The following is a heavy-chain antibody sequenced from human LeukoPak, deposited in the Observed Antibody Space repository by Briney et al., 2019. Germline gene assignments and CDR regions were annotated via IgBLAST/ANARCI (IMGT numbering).Heavy chain of an antibody. CDR2: INGSGDST. D-gene: IGHD4-17*01. V-gene: IGHV3-23*01. Sequence: PGGSLRLSCAASGFTFSSHAMTWVRQAPGKGLEWVSAINGSGDSTYYADSVKGRFTISRDNSKNTLFLQMNSLRAEDTALYYCAKSLEYGARGGAFDIWGQGTMVTVSS. CDR1: GFTFSSHA. J-gene: IGHJ3*02. CDR3: AKSLEYGARGGAFDI.